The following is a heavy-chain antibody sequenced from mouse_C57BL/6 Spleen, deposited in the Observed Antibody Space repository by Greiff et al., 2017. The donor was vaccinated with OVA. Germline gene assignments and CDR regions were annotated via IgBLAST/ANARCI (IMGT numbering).Heavy chain of an antibody. Sequence: EVHLVESEGGLVQPGSSMKLSCTASGFTFSDYYMAWVRQVPEKGLEWVANINYDGSSTYYLDSLKSRFIISRDNAKNILYLQMSSLKSEDTATYYCARQLGYYYAMDYWVKEPQSPSPQ. CDR1: GFTFSDYY. CDR2: INYDGSST. J-gene: IGHJ4*01. D-gene: IGHD4-1*02. CDR3: ARQLGYYYAMDY. V-gene: IGHV5-16*01.